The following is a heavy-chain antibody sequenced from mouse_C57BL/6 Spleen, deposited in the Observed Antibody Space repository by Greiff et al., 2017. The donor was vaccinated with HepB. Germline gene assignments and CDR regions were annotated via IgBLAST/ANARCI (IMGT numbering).Heavy chain of an antibody. V-gene: IGHV1-55*01. J-gene: IGHJ4*01. CDR3: ARKEGYDGYPHYYAMDY. CDR2: IYPGSGST. Sequence: QVQLQQPGAELVKPGASVKMSCKASGYTFTSYWITWVKQRPGQGLEWIGDIYPGSGSTNYNEKFKSKATLTVDTSSSTAYMQLSSLTSEDSAVYYCARKEGYDGYPHYYAMDYWGQGTSVTVSS. D-gene: IGHD2-3*01. CDR1: GYTFTSYW.